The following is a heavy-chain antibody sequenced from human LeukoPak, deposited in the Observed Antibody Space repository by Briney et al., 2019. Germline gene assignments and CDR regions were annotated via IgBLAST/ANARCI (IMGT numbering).Heavy chain of an antibody. J-gene: IGHJ3*02. CDR2: ISGSGGST. Sequence: PGGSLRLSCAASGFTFSSYAMSWVRQAPGKGLEWVSAISGSGGSTYYADSVKGRFTISRDNAKNSLYLQMNSLRTEDTAVYYCAREGRCSRTSCSLDAINIWGQGTLVVVSS. CDR3: AREGRCSRTSCSLDAINI. CDR1: GFTFSSYA. D-gene: IGHD2-2*01. V-gene: IGHV3-23*01.